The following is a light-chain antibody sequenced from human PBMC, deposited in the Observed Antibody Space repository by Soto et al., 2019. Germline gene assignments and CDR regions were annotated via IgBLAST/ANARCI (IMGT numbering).Light chain of an antibody. CDR3: CSFAGSFSYV. CDR1: SSDVGRYDY. CDR2: DVT. V-gene: IGLV2-11*01. J-gene: IGLJ7*01. Sequence: QSALTQPRSVSGSPGQSVTISCTGTSSDVGRYDYVSWYQQQPGKDPKLIIYDVTERPAGVPDRFSGSKSGNTASLTISGLQAEDEADYSCCSFAGSFSYVFGGGTKLTVL.